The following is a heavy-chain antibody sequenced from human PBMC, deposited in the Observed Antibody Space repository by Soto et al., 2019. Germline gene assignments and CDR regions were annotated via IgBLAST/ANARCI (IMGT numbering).Heavy chain of an antibody. CDR1: GFTFTAYY. V-gene: IGHV3-7*03. J-gene: IGHJ4*02. Sequence: EVQLVESGGGLVQPGGSLRLSCAASGFTFTAYYMTWVRQAPGKGLEWVASIKKDGSEQYYVDSVKGRFTISRDNAKNSLYLQMNSLGAGDTALYYCSRENWFQDFWGQGTLVTVSS. CDR3: SRENWFQDF. CDR2: IKKDGSEQ. D-gene: IGHD3-10*01.